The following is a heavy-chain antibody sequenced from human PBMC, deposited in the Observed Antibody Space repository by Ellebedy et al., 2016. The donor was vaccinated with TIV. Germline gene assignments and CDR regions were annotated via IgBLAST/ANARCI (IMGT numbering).Heavy chain of an antibody. V-gene: IGHV1-3*01. CDR2: INAAVGDT. CDR1: GYTFTAYS. D-gene: IGHD7-27*01. Sequence: AASVKVSCKASGYTFTAYSMHWVRQAPGQGLEWMGWINAAVGDTKSSQKFQGRVTITRDTSASTTYMELSSLKSEDTAVYFCARRDRGSNWGYDYWGQGTLVTVSS. CDR3: ARRDRGSNWGYDY. J-gene: IGHJ4*02.